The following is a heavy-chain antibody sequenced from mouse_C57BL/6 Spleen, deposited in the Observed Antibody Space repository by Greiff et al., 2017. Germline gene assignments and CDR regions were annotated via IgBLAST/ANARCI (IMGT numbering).Heavy chain of an antibody. CDR1: GYTFTSYW. D-gene: IGHD1-1*01. Sequence: VQLQQPGAELVKPGASVKLSCKASGYTFTSYWMQWVKQRPGQGLEWIGEIDPSDSYTNYTQKFKGKATLTVDTSSSTAYMQLSSLTSEDSAVYYCARSYGSRDFDYWGQGTTLTVSS. J-gene: IGHJ2*01. CDR3: ARSYGSRDFDY. V-gene: IGHV1-50*01. CDR2: IDPSDSYT.